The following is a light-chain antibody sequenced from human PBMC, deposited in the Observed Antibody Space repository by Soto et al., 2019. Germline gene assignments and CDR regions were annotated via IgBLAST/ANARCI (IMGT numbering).Light chain of an antibody. J-gene: IGKJ5*01. CDR3: QQYGSSPFT. CDR2: GAS. Sequence: ESVLTQSPGTLSLSPGERATLSCRASQSVSSNYLAWYQQKPGQAPRLLIYGASSRATGIPDRFSGSGSGTDFSLTISRLEPEDFAVYYYQQYGSSPFTFGQGTRLEIK. V-gene: IGKV3-20*01. CDR1: QSVSSNY.